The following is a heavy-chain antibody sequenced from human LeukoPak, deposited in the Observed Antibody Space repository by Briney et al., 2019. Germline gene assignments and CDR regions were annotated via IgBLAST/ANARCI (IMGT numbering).Heavy chain of an antibody. CDR1: AFTFTSYY. D-gene: IGHD1-14*01. J-gene: IGHJ4*02. CDR3: ARGRHTTAWDS. CDR2: INTHNGGS. Sequence: ASXXVXCKASAFTFTSYYIHWVRQAPGQGLEWIDCINTHNGGSHYAQHFQRRVSMTSDSSTSTVYMELASLRFDDTAVYYCARGRHTTAWDSWGQGTLVTVSS. V-gene: IGHV1-2*02.